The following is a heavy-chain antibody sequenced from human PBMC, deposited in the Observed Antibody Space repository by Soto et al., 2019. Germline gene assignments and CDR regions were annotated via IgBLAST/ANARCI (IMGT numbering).Heavy chain of an antibody. J-gene: IGHJ6*04. D-gene: IGHD3-3*01. V-gene: IGHV1-18*01. Sequence: GASVKVSCKASGYTFTSYGISWVRQAPGQGLEWMGWISAYNGNTNYAQKLQGRVTMTTDTSTSTAYMELRSLRSDDTAVYYCARDWGVYYDFWSGYSGRWFDPWGKGTTVTVSS. CDR1: GYTFTSYG. CDR3: ARDWGVYYDFWSGYSGRWFDP. CDR2: ISAYNGNT.